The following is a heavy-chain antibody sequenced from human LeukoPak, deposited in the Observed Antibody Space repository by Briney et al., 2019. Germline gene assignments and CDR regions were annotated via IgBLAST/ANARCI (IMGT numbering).Heavy chain of an antibody. Sequence: PGGSLRLSCAASGFTFSSYSMNWVRQAPGKGLEWVSSISSSSSYIYYADSVKGRFTISRDNAKNSLYLQMNSLRAEDTAVYYCATDPSVGATAPLDYWGQGTLVTVSS. CDR3: ATDPSVGATAPLDY. V-gene: IGHV3-21*01. CDR1: GFTFSSYS. J-gene: IGHJ4*02. CDR2: ISSSSSYI. D-gene: IGHD1-26*01.